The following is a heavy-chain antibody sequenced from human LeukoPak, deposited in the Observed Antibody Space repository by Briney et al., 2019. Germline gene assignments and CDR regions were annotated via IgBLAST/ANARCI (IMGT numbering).Heavy chain of an antibody. CDR3: ARSQSSSLIDY. Sequence: GGSLRLSCAASGFIFSTNGMHWVRQAPGKGLEWVAVIWYDGTSKDYADSVKGRFTFSRDNSKNTLYLPMNSLTVEDTAVYYCARSQSSSLIDYWGQGTLVTVSS. J-gene: IGHJ4*02. CDR1: GFIFSTNG. V-gene: IGHV3-33*08. CDR2: IWYDGTSK. D-gene: IGHD6-13*01.